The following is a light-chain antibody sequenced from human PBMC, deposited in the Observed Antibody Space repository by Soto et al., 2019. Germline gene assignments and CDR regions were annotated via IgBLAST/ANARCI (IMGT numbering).Light chain of an antibody. CDR3: QQSYTFPYN. Sequence: DIQMTQSPSSLSAPVGDRVTITCRASQSIATYFNWYQQKPGKAPRLLIYGTSGLQSGVPSRFSGSGSGTDFTLSISSLQPEDFATYYCQQSYTFPYNFGQGTKLEMK. V-gene: IGKV1-39*01. CDR2: GTS. CDR1: QSIATY. J-gene: IGKJ2*01.